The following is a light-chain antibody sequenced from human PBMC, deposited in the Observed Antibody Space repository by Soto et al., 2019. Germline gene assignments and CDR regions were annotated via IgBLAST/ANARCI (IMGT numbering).Light chain of an antibody. CDR2: LNSDGSH. CDR1: SGHSSYA. CDR3: QTWGTGPFV. J-gene: IGLJ1*01. Sequence: QPVLTQSPSASASLGASVKLTCTLSSGHSSYAIAWHQQQPEKGPRYLMKLNSDGSHSKGDGIPDRFSGSSSGAERYLTISSLQSEDVADYYCQTWGTGPFVFGTGTKVTVL. V-gene: IGLV4-69*01.